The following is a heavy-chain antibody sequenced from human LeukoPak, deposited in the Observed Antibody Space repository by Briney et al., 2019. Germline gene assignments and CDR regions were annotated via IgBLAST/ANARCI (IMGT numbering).Heavy chain of an antibody. V-gene: IGHV1-69*04. CDR2: IITILGRA. D-gene: IGHD1-26*01. J-gene: IGHJ4*02. Sequence: GSAVNVTCKSTGCIFSSYAFSWLRPPHAKGLEWVGRIITILGRANYAHKFQDRATITADKATSTAYMELSSLRSEGPAVYDCARGGGSYLPVDYWGQGTLVTVSS. CDR1: GCIFSSYA. CDR3: ARGGGSYLPVDY.